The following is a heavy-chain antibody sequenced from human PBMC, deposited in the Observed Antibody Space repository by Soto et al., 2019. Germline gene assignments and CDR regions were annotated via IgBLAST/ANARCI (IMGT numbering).Heavy chain of an antibody. CDR3: ARDSYSHLWP. D-gene: IGHD4-4*01. V-gene: IGHV4-61*01. CDR1: GGSVSSGSYY. J-gene: IGHJ5*02. CDR2: IYYSGST. Sequence: QVQLQESGPGLVKPSETLSLTCSVSGGSVSSGSYYWNWIRQPPGKGLEWIGYIYYSGSTNSNPSLKSRVSLSLDTSKNQFALNLNSLTAADTAVYYCARDSYSHLWPWGQGTLVTVSS.